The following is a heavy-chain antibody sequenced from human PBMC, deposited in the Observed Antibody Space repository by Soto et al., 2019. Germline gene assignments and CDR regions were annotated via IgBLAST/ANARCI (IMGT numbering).Heavy chain of an antibody. J-gene: IGHJ4*02. Sequence: SDTLSLTCTVSGGSISSYYWSWIRQPPGKGLEWIGYIYYSGSTNYNPSLKSRVTISVDTSKNQFSLKLSSVTAADTAVYYCARSAYYDSSGADYWGQGTLVTVS. CDR2: IYYSGST. CDR1: GGSISSYY. D-gene: IGHD3-22*01. CDR3: ARSAYYDSSGADY. V-gene: IGHV4-59*08.